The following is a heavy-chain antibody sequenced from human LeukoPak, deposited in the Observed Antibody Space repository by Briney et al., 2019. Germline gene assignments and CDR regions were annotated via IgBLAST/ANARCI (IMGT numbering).Heavy chain of an antibody. CDR2: ISTYNGNT. D-gene: IGHD5-24*01. Sequence: GASVKVSCKASGYTFTSYGISWVRQAPGQGLEWLGWISTYNGNTHYAQKLQGRVTMTTDTSTTTAYMELRSLRSDDTAVYYCARDRGDGYNAYFFDYWGQGTLVTVSS. CDR1: GYTFTSYG. J-gene: IGHJ4*02. V-gene: IGHV1-18*01. CDR3: ARDRGDGYNAYFFDY.